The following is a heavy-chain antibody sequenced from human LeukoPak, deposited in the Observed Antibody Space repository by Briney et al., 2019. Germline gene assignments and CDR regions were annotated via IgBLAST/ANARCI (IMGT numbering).Heavy chain of an antibody. D-gene: IGHD1-1*01. J-gene: IGHJ4*02. CDR3: ARHPPNYFSFDY. V-gene: IGHV4-39*01. CDR2: IYYSGST. Sequence: SETLSLTCTVSGGSISSSSYYWGWIRQPPGKGLEWIGSIYYSGSTYYNPSLKSRVTISVDTSKNQFSLKLSSVTAADTAVYYCARHPPNYFSFDYWGQGTLVTVSS. CDR1: GGSISSSSYY.